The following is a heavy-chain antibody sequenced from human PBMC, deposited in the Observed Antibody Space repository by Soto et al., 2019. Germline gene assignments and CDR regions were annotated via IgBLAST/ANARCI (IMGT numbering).Heavy chain of an antibody. CDR1: GFTFSSYG. Sequence: VGSLRLSCAASGFTFSSYGMHWVRQAPGNGLEWVAVISYDGSNKYYADSVKGRFTISRDNAKNTLYLQMNSLRAEDTAVYYCARAVGYCSSTSCYSSRLYYYYGMDVWGQGTTVTVSS. CDR2: ISYDGSNK. CDR3: ARAVGYCSSTSCYSSRLYYYYGMDV. J-gene: IGHJ6*02. V-gene: IGHV3-30*03. D-gene: IGHD2-2*02.